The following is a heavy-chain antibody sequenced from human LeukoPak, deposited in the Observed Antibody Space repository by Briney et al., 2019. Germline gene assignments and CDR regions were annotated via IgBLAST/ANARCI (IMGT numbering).Heavy chain of an antibody. CDR2: ISNSGSSI. J-gene: IGHJ4*02. V-gene: IGHV3-21*01. Sequence: GGSPRLSCAASGFTFSSYSMNWVRQAPGKGLEWVSSISNSGSSIYYADSVKGRFTISRDNAKNSLYLQMNSLRAEDTAVYYCAKSFWWFGDFSPFDYWGQGTLLTVSS. D-gene: IGHD3-10*01. CDR3: AKSFWWFGDFSPFDY. CDR1: GFTFSSYS.